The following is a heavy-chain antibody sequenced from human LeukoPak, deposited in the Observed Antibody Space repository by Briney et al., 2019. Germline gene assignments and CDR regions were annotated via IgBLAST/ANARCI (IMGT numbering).Heavy chain of an antibody. CDR3: ARAGSSFRNAFDI. J-gene: IGHJ3*02. CDR2: ISYDGSNK. D-gene: IGHD6-6*01. Sequence: PGRSLRLSCAASGFTFSSYAMHWVREAPGKELEWVAVISYDGSNKYYADSVKGRFTISRDNSKNTLYLQMNSLRAEDTAVYYCARAGSSFRNAFDIWGQGTMVTVSS. V-gene: IGHV3-30*04. CDR1: GFTFSSYA.